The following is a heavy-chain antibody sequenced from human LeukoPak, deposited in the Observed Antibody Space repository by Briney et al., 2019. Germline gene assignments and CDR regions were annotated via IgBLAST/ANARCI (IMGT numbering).Heavy chain of an antibody. Sequence: SETLSLTCTVSAGSISSYYWSWIRQPPGKGLEWIGYIYDSGSTNYNPSLKSRVTISVDTSKNQFSLKLSSVTAADTAVYYCARLDGAFDIWGQGTMVTVSS. CDR2: IYDSGST. V-gene: IGHV4-59*08. CDR3: ARLDGAFDI. CDR1: AGSISSYY. D-gene: IGHD3/OR15-3a*01. J-gene: IGHJ3*02.